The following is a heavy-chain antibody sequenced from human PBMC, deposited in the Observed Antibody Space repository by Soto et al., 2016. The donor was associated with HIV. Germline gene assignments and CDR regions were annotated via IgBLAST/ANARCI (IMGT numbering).Heavy chain of an antibody. D-gene: IGHD3-22*01. V-gene: IGHV3-30*04. CDR1: GFTFSTYP. CDR3: ARGQMILVVPEYFHH. Sequence: VQLVESGGGVVQPGRSLRLSCAASGFTFSTYPMQWVRQAPGKGLEWVAVISYDGSNKYYTDSVKGRFTISRDNSKNTLYLQMNNLGAEDTAVYYCARGQMILVVPEYFHHWGQGTLVHRLL. CDR2: ISYDGSNK. J-gene: IGHJ1*01.